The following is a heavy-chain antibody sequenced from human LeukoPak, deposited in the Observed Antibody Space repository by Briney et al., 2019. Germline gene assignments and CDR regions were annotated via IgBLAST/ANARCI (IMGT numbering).Heavy chain of an antibody. CDR2: VYYSGST. J-gene: IGHJ4*02. CDR1: GGSISSYY. D-gene: IGHD2-2*01. CDR3: VRQDCSGTSCYLGY. V-gene: IGHV4-59*08. Sequence: SETLCLTCTVSGGSISSYYWSWIRQPPGRGLEWIGYVYYSGSTNYNPSLKSRVTTSVGTSKNQFSLKLNSVTAADTAVYYCVRQDCSGTSCYLGYWGQGTLVTVSS.